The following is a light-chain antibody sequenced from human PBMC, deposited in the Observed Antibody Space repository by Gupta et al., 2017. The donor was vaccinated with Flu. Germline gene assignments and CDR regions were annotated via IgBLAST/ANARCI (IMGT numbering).Light chain of an antibody. V-gene: IGLV4-69*01. CDR3: QTWGASTWV. J-gene: IGLJ3*02. CDR2: INSDGSH. CDR1: SGHSSYA. Sequence: QPVLTQSPSASASLGASVKLPCPLSSGHSSYAIAWHQQQPEKGPRYLMKINSDGSHTKGDGIPDRFSGSSSGAERHLTISSLQSEDEADYYCQTWGASTWVFGGGTKLTVL.